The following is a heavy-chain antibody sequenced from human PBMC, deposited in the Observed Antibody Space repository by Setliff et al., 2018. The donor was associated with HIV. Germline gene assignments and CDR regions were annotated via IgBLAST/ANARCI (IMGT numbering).Heavy chain of an antibody. J-gene: IGHJ4*02. V-gene: IGHV1-18*01. CDR1: GYRFTGYG. Sequence: SVKVSCKASGYRFTGYGISWLRQAPGQGLEWMGWISGYNGDTHSTQTFQGRVTMTTDTSTNTAYMEVRSLRSDDTAVYYCARNSFPVGVTGTGPLFDYWSQGTLVTVSS. CDR3: ARNSFPVGVTGTGPLFDY. CDR2: ISGYNGDT. D-gene: IGHD2-21*02.